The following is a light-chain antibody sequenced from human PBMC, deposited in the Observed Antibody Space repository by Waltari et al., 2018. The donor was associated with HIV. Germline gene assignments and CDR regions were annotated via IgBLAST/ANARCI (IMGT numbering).Light chain of an antibody. CDR2: AAN. CDR3: GGWDDNLDGWV. J-gene: IGLJ3*02. V-gene: IGLV1-51*02. Sequence: QSVLTQPPSVSAAPGQKVSISCSGSSFNIGGNFVSCFPQFPASSPNLLISAANHPPSRLPDRFSGSKSRTSATLGIPGLQTGDEADYYCGGWDDNLDGWVFGGGTKLTVL. CDR1: SFNIGGNF.